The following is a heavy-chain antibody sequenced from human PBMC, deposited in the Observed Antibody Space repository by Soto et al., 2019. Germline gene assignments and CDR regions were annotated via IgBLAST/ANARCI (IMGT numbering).Heavy chain of an antibody. J-gene: IGHJ6*03. D-gene: IGHD2-2*01. CDR1: CYTFTSYG. Sequence: GASVKVSCKAXCYTFTSYGISLLRHSPGRWLEWMVWIIAYNGNTNYAQKLQGRVTMTTDTSTSTAYMELRSLRSDDTAVYYCARDRVPAAVEYYYYYYMEVWGKGTTVTVSS. CDR3: ARDRVPAAVEYYYYYYMEV. CDR2: IIAYNGNT. V-gene: IGHV1-18*01.